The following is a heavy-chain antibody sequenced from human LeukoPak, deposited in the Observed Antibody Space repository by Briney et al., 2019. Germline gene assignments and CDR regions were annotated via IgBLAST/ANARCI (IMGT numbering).Heavy chain of an antibody. V-gene: IGHV3-23*01. J-gene: IGHJ4*02. CDR2: ISGSGGST. Sequence: PGGSLRLSCAASGFTFSSYVMSWVRQAPGKGLEWVSAISGSGGSTYYADSVKGRFTISRDNSKNTLYLQMNSLRAEDTAVYYCAKDLSSGWYSTYDYWGQGTLVTVSS. D-gene: IGHD6-19*01. CDR3: AKDLSSGWYSTYDY. CDR1: GFTFSSYV.